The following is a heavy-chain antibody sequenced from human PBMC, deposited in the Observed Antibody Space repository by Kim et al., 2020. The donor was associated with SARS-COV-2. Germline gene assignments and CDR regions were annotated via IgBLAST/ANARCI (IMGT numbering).Heavy chain of an antibody. Sequence: GGSLRLSCASSGFTFNTYAMSWVRRAPGKGLEWVSVISFTRGSSHYIDSVKGRFTISRDNSNNTLYLQMNNLRAEDTALYYCAKGAGNGWERYFDFWGQGALVTVSS. J-gene: IGHJ4*02. D-gene: IGHD6-19*01. CDR2: ISFTRGSS. V-gene: IGHV3-23*01. CDR1: GFTFNTYA. CDR3: AKGAGNGWERYFDF.